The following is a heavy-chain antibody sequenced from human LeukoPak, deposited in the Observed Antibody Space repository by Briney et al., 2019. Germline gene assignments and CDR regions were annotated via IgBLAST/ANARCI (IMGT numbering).Heavy chain of an antibody. CDR1: GGSISSGGYS. CDR2: IYHSGST. Sequence: PSQTLSLTCAVSGGSISSGGYSWSWIRQPPEKGLEWIGYIYHSGSTYYNPSLKSRVTISVDRSKNQFSLKLSSVTAADTAVYYCARERDYYYGMDVWGQGTTVTVSS. V-gene: IGHV4-30-2*01. J-gene: IGHJ6*02. CDR3: ARERDYYYGMDV.